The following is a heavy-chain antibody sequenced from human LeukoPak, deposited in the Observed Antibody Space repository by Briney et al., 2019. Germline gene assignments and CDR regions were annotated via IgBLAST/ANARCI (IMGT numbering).Heavy chain of an antibody. Sequence: GGSLRLSCAASGFTFSSYSMNWVRQAPGKGLEWVSSNSRSSSYRYYADSVKGRFTISRDNAKNSLYLQMNSLRAEDTAVYYCARDYCSGVSCYYFDYWGQGTLVTVSS. D-gene: IGHD2-15*01. CDR3: ARDYCSGVSCYYFDY. V-gene: IGHV3-21*01. J-gene: IGHJ4*02. CDR2: NSRSSSYR. CDR1: GFTFSSYS.